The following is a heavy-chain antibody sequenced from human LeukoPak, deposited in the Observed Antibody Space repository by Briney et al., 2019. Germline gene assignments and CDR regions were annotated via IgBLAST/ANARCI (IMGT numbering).Heavy chain of an antibody. CDR1: GGTFSSYA. Sequence: VASVKVSCKASGGTFSSYAISWVRQAPGQGLEWMGGIIPIFGTANYAQKFQGRVTITADESTSTAYMELRSLRSDDTAVYYCARNHIVGAAHDAFDIWGQGTMVTVSS. D-gene: IGHD1-26*01. CDR2: IIPIFGTA. CDR3: ARNHIVGAAHDAFDI. J-gene: IGHJ3*02. V-gene: IGHV1-69*13.